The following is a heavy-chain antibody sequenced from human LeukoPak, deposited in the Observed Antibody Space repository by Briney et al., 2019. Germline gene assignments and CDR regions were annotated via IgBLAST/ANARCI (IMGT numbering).Heavy chain of an antibody. CDR1: GGSISSSSYY. D-gene: IGHD1-26*01. CDR2: IYYSGST. V-gene: IGHV4-39*01. Sequence: SETLSRTCTVSGGSISSSSYYWGWIRQPPGKGLEWIGSIYYSGSTYYNPSLKSRVTIPVDTSKNQSTLKLISVTAADTAVYYCARHFFIEWELLPFDYWGQGTLVTVSS. CDR3: ARHFFIEWELLPFDY. J-gene: IGHJ4*02.